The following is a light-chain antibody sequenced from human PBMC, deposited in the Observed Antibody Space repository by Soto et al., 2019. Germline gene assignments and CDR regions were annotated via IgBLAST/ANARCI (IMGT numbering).Light chain of an antibody. CDR3: SAYSSGATHVV. Sequence: QSALTQPASVSGSPGQSITISCTGTSSDIGGLYNYVSWYQQHPGKAPKLLIYDVNDRPSGVSDRCSGSKSGNTASLTISGLQAEDEADYFCSAYSSGATHVVFGGGTKLTVL. V-gene: IGLV2-14*03. J-gene: IGLJ2*01. CDR2: DVN. CDR1: SSDIGGLYNY.